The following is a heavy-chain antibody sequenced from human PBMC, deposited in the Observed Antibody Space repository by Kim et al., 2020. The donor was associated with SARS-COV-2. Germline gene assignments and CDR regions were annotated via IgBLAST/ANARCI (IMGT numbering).Heavy chain of an antibody. J-gene: IGHJ3*02. D-gene: IGHD3-10*01. Sequence: KSRVSMSGDTSKNQYSLKLSSVSAADTAVYYCAREQLLWFGVLREAFDIWGQGTMVTVSS. V-gene: IGHV4-4*06. CDR3: AREQLLWFGVLREAFDI.